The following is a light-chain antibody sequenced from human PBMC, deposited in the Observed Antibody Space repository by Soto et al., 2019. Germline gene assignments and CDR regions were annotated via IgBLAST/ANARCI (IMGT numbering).Light chain of an antibody. CDR1: QSIGGW. V-gene: IGKV1-5*01. J-gene: IGKJ4*01. CDR3: QKYDDAPLS. CDR2: DAS. Sequence: DIQMTQSPSTLSASVGDRVTITCRASQSIGGWLAWYQQRPGKAPRLLIYDASSVESGVPSRFSGSRSGTKFTLAISSLQPEDVATYYCQKYDDAPLSFGGGTKVEI.